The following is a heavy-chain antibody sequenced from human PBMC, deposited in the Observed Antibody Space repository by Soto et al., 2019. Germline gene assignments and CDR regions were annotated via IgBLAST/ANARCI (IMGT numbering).Heavy chain of an antibody. V-gene: IGHV3-74*01. J-gene: IGHJ3*01. Sequence: EVQLVMSGGGLVRPGGPLRLSCAASGFTFSYYWMHWVRQAPGKGLVWVSRIHSDGSSTTYADFVKGRFIISRDNARNTVDLQMNSVRVEDTAVYYCARGDRGAFDLWGQGTVVTVSS. CDR1: GFTFSYYW. CDR3: ARGDRGAFDL. CDR2: IHSDGSST. D-gene: IGHD1-26*01.